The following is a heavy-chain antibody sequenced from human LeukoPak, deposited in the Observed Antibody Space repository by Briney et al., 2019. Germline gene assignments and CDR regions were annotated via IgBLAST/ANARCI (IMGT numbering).Heavy chain of an antibody. CDR2: ISGDSANA. J-gene: IGHJ4*01. Sequence: GGSLKLSCVASGFTFSAYAMSWVRQAPGKGLEWVSSISGDSANAYSADSVKGRLTISRDNSRNTLYLQMNSLRAEDTAVYYCAKGLEEGSGTRLLDYWGHGTLVTVSS. D-gene: IGHD3-22*01. V-gene: IGHV3-23*01. CDR3: AKGLEEGSGTRLLDY. CDR1: GFTFSAYA.